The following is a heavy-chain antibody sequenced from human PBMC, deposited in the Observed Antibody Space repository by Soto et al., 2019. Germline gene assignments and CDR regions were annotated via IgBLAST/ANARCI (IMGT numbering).Heavy chain of an antibody. J-gene: IGHJ4*02. CDR2: INPNSGGT. D-gene: IGHD3-10*01. CDR1: GYTFTGYY. CDR3: ARATTYYYGWGRYYNTPSRFDY. V-gene: IGHV1-2*02. Sequence: GASVKVSCKASGYTFTGYYMHWVRQAPGQGRKSMGWINPNSGGTHFAQKFQSRDTMTRARSISTAYMTLSRQRSDGPAVYSCARATTYYYGWGRYYNTPSRFDYWGQGTLVTVSS.